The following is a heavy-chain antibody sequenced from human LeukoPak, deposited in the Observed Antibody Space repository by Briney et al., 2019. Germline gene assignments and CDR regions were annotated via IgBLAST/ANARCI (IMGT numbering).Heavy chain of an antibody. CDR3: AKVLSVAYYFDY. CDR1: GFNFSSYA. J-gene: IGHJ4*02. D-gene: IGHD2-15*01. V-gene: IGHV3-23*01. Sequence: GGSLRLSCAASGFNFSSYAMSWVRQAPGKGLEWVSAISGSGGSTYYADSVKGRFTISRDNSKNTLYLQMNSLRAEDTAVYYCAKVLSVAYYFDYWGQGTLVTVSS. CDR2: ISGSGGST.